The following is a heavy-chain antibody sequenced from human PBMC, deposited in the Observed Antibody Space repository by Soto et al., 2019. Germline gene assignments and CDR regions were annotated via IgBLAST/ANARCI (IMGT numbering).Heavy chain of an antibody. CDR1: GYTLPNYS. CDR3: TRDLNGVNPFDY. Sequence: QVQFVQSGAEVKKPGASVRLSCKPSGYTLPNYSIQWVRQAAGQGLQWLGWINPGTGYTESSQRFQGRLTLTMDNSATTFYMDLTSLTSEDTAVYFCTRDLNGVNPFDYWGQGTLVTVSS. V-gene: IGHV1-3*01. J-gene: IGHJ4*02. CDR2: INPGTGYT. D-gene: IGHD2-8*01.